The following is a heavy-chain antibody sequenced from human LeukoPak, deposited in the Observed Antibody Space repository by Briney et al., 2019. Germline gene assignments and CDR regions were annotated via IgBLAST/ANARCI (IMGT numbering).Heavy chain of an antibody. CDR1: GGTFSSYA. D-gene: IGHD5-24*01. CDR2: IIPIFGTA. V-gene: IGHV1-69*05. J-gene: IGHJ4*02. CDR3: ARSRDGYNSPFDY. Sequence: SVKVSCKACGGTFSSYAISWVRQAPGQGLEWMGRIIPIFGTANYAQKFQGRVTITTDESTSTAYMELSSLRSEDTAVYYCARSRDGYNSPFDYWGQGTLVTVSS.